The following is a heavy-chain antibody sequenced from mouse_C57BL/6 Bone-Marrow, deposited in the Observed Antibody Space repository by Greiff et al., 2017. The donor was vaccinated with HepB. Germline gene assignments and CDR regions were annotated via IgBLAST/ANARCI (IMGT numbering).Heavy chain of an antibody. CDR3: ARSSLWPRAMDY. CDR2: INSDGGST. D-gene: IGHD1-1*02. CDR1: EYEFPSHD. J-gene: IGHJ4*01. Sequence: EVKVVESGGGLVQPGESLKLSCESNEYEFPSHDMSWVRKTPEKRLELVAAINSDGGSTYYPDTMERRFIISRDNTKKTLYLQMSSLRSEDTALYYCARSSLWPRAMDYWGQGTSVTVSS. V-gene: IGHV5-2*01.